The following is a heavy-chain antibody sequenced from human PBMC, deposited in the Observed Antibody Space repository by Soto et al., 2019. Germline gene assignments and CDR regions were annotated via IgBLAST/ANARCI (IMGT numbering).Heavy chain of an antibody. Sequence: QVQLQESGPGLVKPSGTLSLSCAVSGGSVSNNNWWSWVRQSPGNGLEWIGEIHHSGGTSYNPSLESRATFSVDKSKNELSLRLNYVTAADTAVYYCTKNSAYALDYWGRGILVTVSS. CDR1: GGSVSNNNW. V-gene: IGHV4-4*02. J-gene: IGHJ4*02. CDR2: IHHSGGT. D-gene: IGHD5-12*01. CDR3: TKNSAYALDY.